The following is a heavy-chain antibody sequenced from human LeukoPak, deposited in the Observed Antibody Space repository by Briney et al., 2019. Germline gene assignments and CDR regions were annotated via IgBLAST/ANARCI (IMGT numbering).Heavy chain of an antibody. J-gene: IGHJ4*02. CDR3: VRDRVGPDY. D-gene: IGHD1-26*01. Sequence: PGRSLRLSCAASGFTFSSAWMHWVSQGPGTGLVWVSRITNDGTTTYADSVKGRFTISRDNAKNTLYLQMNSLRVEDTAVYYCVRDRVGPDYWGQGTLVTVSS. CDR1: GFTFSSAW. V-gene: IGHV3-74*03. CDR2: ITNDGTT.